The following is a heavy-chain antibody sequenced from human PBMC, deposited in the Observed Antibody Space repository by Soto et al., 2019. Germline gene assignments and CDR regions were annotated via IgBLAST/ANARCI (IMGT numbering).Heavy chain of an antibody. V-gene: IGHV3-23*01. CDR3: AKAIMAAAPDDY. CDR2: ISGGSGSNT. Sequence: GGSLRLSCAASGFTFSNYAMSWVRQTPGKGLEWVSTISGGSGSNTYYADSVKGRFTISRDNSKNTFYLQMNALRVDDAAIYYCAKAIMAAAPDDYWGQGTLVTVS. D-gene: IGHD6-13*01. J-gene: IGHJ4*02. CDR1: GFTFSNYA.